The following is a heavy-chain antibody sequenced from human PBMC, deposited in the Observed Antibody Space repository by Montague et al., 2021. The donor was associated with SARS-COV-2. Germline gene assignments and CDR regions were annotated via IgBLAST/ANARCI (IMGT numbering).Heavy chain of an antibody. CDR3: ARDLLPPRTAIKTNCFGLAV. J-gene: IGHJ6*02. V-gene: IGHV4-59*01. CDR2: IYHSGNT. Sequence: SETLSLTCTVPGSFISSSHWSWIRQPPGKGLEWIGYIYHSGNTNYNPSLKSRVTISIDTSMNQFSLSLSSITAADTAVYFCARDLLPPRTAIKTNCFGLAVWGQGTTVSVSS. CDR1: GSFISSSH. D-gene: IGHD2-21*02.